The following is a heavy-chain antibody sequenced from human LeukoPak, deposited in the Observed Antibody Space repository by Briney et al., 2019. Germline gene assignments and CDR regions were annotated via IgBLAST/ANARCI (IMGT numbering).Heavy chain of an antibody. J-gene: IGHJ5*02. CDR3: ARYDYTNWFDP. CDR2: INPNSGGT. V-gene: IGHV1-2*02. D-gene: IGHD4-11*01. CDR1: GYTFTGYY. Sequence: ASVKVSCKASGYTFTGYYMHWVRQAPGQGLEWMGWINPNSGGTNYAQKFQGRVTMTRDTSISTAYMELRSLRSDDTAVYYCARYDYTNWFDPWGQGTLVTVSS.